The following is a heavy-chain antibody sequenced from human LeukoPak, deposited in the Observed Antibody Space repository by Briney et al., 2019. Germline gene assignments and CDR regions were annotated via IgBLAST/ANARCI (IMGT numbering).Heavy chain of an antibody. J-gene: IGHJ6*03. D-gene: IGHD3-3*01. Sequence: ESGPALVKPTQTLTLTCTFSGFSLNTSGMCVSWIRQPPGKALEWLARIDWGDDEYYSTSLKTRLTISQDTSKNQLVLTMTNMDPVDTATYYCARTLRYYDFWSGAYYYMGVWGKGTTVTVS. CDR2: IDWGDDE. CDR3: ARTLRYYDFWSGAYYYMGV. CDR1: GFSLNTSGMC. V-gene: IGHV2-70*11.